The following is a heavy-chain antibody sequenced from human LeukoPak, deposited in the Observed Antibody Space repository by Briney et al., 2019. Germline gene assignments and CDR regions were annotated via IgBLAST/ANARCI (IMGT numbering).Heavy chain of an antibody. Sequence: SETLSLTCTVSGGSISNYYWSWIRQPPGKGLEWIGYIYYSGSTNYNPSLKSRVTISVDTSKNQFSLKLSSVTAADTAVYYCARVGAAARRDAFDIWGQGTMVTVSS. CDR2: IYYSGST. D-gene: IGHD6-6*01. CDR3: ARVGAAARRDAFDI. V-gene: IGHV4-59*01. J-gene: IGHJ3*02. CDR1: GGSISNYY.